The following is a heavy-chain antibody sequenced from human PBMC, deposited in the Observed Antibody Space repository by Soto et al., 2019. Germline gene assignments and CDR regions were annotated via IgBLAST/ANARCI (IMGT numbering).Heavy chain of an antibody. D-gene: IGHD3-3*01. J-gene: IGHJ4*02. CDR3: ARTPILYDFWSGYYPFDY. Sequence: GASVKVSCKASGYTFTTYEINWVRQATGQGLEWMGWINPNSGGTNYAQKFQGRVTMTRDTSISTAYMELSRLRSDDTAVYYCARTPILYDFWSGYYPFDYWGQGTLVTVSS. CDR1: GYTFTTYE. V-gene: IGHV1-2*02. CDR2: INPNSGGT.